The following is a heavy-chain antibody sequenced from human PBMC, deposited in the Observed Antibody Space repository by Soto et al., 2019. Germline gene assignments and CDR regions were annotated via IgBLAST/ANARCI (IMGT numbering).Heavy chain of an antibody. V-gene: IGHV3-21*01. CDR1: GFTFSSYS. J-gene: IGHJ4*02. D-gene: IGHD5-12*01. CDR2: ISSSSSYI. CDR3: ASRIVDIVATTRPKIDY. Sequence: RGSLRLSCAASGFTFSSYSMNWVRQAPGKGLEWVSSISSSSSYIYYADSVKGRFTISRDNAKNSLYLQMNSLRAEDTAVYYCASRIVDIVATTRPKIDYWGQGTLVTVSS.